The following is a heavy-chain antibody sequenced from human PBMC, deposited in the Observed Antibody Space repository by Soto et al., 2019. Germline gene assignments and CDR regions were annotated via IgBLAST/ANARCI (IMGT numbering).Heavy chain of an antibody. J-gene: IGHJ4*02. CDR2: IDWDDDK. CDR3: ARIPEITNGRDYFDY. V-gene: IGHV2-70*11. Sequence: SGPTLVNPTQTLTLTCTFSGFSLSTSGMCVSWIRQPPGKALEWLARIDWDDDKYYSTSLKTRLTISKDTSKNQVVLTMTNMDPVDTATYYCARIPEITNGRDYFDYWGQGTLVTVSS. D-gene: IGHD3-16*01. CDR1: GFSLSTSGMC.